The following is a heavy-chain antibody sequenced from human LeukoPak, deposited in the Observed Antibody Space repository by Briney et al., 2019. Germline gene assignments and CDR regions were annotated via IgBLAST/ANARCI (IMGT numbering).Heavy chain of an antibody. CDR3: ARLKFRYFDWLVQETNYYYGMDV. Sequence: SETLSLTCAVYGGSFSDYYWSWIRQPPGKGLEWIGEINHSGSANYNPSLKSRVTISVDTPKNQFSLKLSSVTAADTAVYYCARLKFRYFDWLVQETNYYYGMDVWGQGTTVTVSS. CDR1: GGSFSDYY. J-gene: IGHJ6*02. CDR2: INHSGSA. V-gene: IGHV4-34*01. D-gene: IGHD3-9*01.